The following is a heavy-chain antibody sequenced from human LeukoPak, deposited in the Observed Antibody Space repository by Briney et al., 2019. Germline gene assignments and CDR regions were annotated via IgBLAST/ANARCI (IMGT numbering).Heavy chain of an antibody. V-gene: IGHV3-73*01. CDR3: TYGSPGEDYYHYYMDV. J-gene: IGHJ6*03. CDR2: IRSKANSYAT. D-gene: IGHD5-24*01. Sequence: PGGSLRLSCAASGFSFSGSAMHWVRQASGKGLEWVGRIRSKANSYATAYAASVKGRFTISRDDSKNTAYLQMNSLKTEDTAVYYCTYGSPGEDYYHYYMDVWGKGTTVTISS. CDR1: GFSFSGSA.